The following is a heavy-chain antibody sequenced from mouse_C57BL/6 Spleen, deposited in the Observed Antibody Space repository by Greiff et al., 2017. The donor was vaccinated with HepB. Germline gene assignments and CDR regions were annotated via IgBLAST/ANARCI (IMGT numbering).Heavy chain of an antibody. V-gene: IGHV1-82*01. Sequence: VQLQQSGPELVKPGASVKISCKASGYAFSSSWMNWVKQRPGKGLEWIGRIYPGDGDTNYNGKFKGKATLTADKSSSTAYMQLSSLTSEDSAVYFCAEDSSGYVWYFDVWGTGTTVTVSS. CDR2: IYPGDGDT. J-gene: IGHJ1*03. CDR1: GYAFSSSW. CDR3: AEDSSGYVWYFDV. D-gene: IGHD3-2*02.